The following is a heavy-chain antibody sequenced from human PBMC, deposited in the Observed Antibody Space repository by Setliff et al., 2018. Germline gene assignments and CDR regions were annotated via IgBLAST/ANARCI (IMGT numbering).Heavy chain of an antibody. Sequence: ASVKVSCKASGYTFRSYGITWVRQAPGQGLEWMGGIIPIFGTTTYAQKFLGRVTITTDESSSTGYMELSSLRSEDTAVYFCARESVVVVTTTNYYYYIDVWGEGTTVTVSS. CDR2: IIPIFGTT. CDR3: ARESVVVVTTTNYYYYIDV. J-gene: IGHJ6*03. D-gene: IGHD2-21*02. V-gene: IGHV1-69*05. CDR1: GYTFRSYG.